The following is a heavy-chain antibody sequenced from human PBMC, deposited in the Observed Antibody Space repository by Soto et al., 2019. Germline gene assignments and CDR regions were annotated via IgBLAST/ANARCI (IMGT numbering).Heavy chain of an antibody. V-gene: IGHV4-34*01. Sequence: SETLSLTCAVYGGSFSGYYWSWIRQPPGKGLEWIGEINHSGSTNYNPSLKSRVTISVDTSKNQFSLKLSSVTAADTAVYYCARGLITYYDILTGYKSHTFDIWGQGTMVTVSS. J-gene: IGHJ3*02. CDR1: GGSFSGYY. D-gene: IGHD3-9*01. CDR2: INHSGST. CDR3: ARGLITYYDILTGYKSHTFDI.